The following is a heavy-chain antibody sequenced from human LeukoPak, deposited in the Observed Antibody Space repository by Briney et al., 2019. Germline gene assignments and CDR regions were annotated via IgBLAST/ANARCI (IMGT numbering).Heavy chain of an antibody. CDR3: ARLSNGVTDV. D-gene: IGHD4-4*01. Sequence: SGTLSLTCTVSGASISDFYCTWIRQSGGKGLEWIGRVYSSGSTNYNPSLKSRVTMSVDTSKNQFSLKMNSVTAADTAVYYCARLSNGVTDVWGQGITVTVSS. CDR2: VYSSGST. V-gene: IGHV4-4*07. CDR1: GASISDFY. J-gene: IGHJ6*02.